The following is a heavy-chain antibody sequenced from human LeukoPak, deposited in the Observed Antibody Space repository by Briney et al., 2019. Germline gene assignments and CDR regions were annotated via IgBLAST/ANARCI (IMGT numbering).Heavy chain of an antibody. CDR1: GYSFTSYW. J-gene: IGHJ4*02. CDR3: ARRRWLQLNADFDY. Sequence: GESLKISCKGSGYSFTSYWIGWVRQMPGKGLGWMGIIYPGDSDTRYSPSFQGQVTISADKSISTAYLQWSSQKASDTAMYYCARRRWLQLNADFDYWGQGTLVTVSS. D-gene: IGHD5-24*01. V-gene: IGHV5-51*01. CDR2: IYPGDSDT.